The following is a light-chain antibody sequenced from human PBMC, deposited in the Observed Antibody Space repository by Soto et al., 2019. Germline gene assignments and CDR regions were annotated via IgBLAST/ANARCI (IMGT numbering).Light chain of an antibody. V-gene: IGKV1-5*03. J-gene: IGKJ1*01. CDR1: QSISIW. CDR2: GTS. CDR3: QPSTAYSWT. Sequence: DIHMTQSPSTLSASVGDRVTITCRASQSISIWLAWYQQKPGRAPNLLIYGTSSLESGVPSRFSGSGSGTEFTLTISSLQPDDFATYYCQPSTAYSWTFGQGTKVEIK.